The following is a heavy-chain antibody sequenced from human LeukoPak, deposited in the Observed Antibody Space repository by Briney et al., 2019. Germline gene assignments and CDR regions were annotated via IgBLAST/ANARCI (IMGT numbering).Heavy chain of an antibody. V-gene: IGHV1-2*02. CDR3: ARDFRAMDV. Sequence: ASVKVSCKASGYTFTDYYMHWVRQAPAPGQGLEWMGWINPNSGATNYAQKFKGRVTMTRDTSIGTAYMELSRLRSDDTAVYFCARDFRAMDVWGQGTTVTVSS. CDR1: GYTFTDYY. CDR2: INPNSGAT. J-gene: IGHJ6*02.